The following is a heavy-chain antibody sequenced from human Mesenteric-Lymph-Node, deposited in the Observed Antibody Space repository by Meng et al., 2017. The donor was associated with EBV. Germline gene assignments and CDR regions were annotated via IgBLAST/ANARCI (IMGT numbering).Heavy chain of an antibody. CDR3: ARQLTNGIYYFDY. V-gene: IGHV4-39*07. J-gene: IGHJ4*02. Sequence: HLQESGPCLATPPETLSLTCTVSGGSINRDHYFWGWIRQPPGKGLEWIASIYYSGSTYYNPSLKSRVTISVDTTKSQFSLKLTSVTAADTAIYYCARQLTNGIYYFDYWGQGTLVTVSS. D-gene: IGHD2-8*01. CDR1: GGSINRDHYF. CDR2: IYYSGST.